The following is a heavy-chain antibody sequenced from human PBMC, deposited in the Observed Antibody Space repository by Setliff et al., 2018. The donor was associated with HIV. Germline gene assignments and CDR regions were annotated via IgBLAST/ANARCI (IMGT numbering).Heavy chain of an antibody. CDR3: ARTITTFGVIGRGGRMDV. J-gene: IGHJ6*04. Sequence: SSETLSLTCAVYGGSFSGYSWTWIRQSPGKGLERIGEMNHSEHYYNPTLKSRVTISMDTSKNQFSLELSSVTAADTALYYCARTITTFGVIGRGGRMDVWGKGTTVTVSS. CDR1: GGSFSGYS. D-gene: IGHD3-3*01. V-gene: IGHV4-34*01. CDR2: MNHSEH.